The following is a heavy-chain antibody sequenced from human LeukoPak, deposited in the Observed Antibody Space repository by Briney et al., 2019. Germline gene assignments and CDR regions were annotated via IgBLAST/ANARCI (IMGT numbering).Heavy chain of an antibody. D-gene: IGHD5-18*01. CDR1: GFTFSSYG. Sequence: GRSLRLSCAASGFTFSSYGMHWVRQAPGKGLEWVAVISYDGSNKYYADSVKGRFTISRDNSKNTLYLQMNSLRAEDTAVYYCAKEGTAMVNGYDYWGQGTLVTVSS. J-gene: IGHJ4*02. CDR3: AKEGTAMVNGYDY. CDR2: ISYDGSNK. V-gene: IGHV3-30*18.